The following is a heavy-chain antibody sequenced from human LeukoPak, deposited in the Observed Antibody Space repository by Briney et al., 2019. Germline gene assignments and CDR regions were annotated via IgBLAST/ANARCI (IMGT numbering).Heavy chain of an antibody. Sequence: ASVKVSCKASGYTFTGYYIHWVRQAPGQGLEWMGWINSNSGGTDYAQKRQGRVTTTRDTSISTAYMELSRLTSDDTAVYYCARGGNIVVVPAAMDLDYWGQGTLVTVSS. V-gene: IGHV1-2*02. D-gene: IGHD2-2*01. CDR2: INSNSGGT. CDR3: ARGGNIVVVPAAMDLDY. J-gene: IGHJ4*02. CDR1: GYTFTGYY.